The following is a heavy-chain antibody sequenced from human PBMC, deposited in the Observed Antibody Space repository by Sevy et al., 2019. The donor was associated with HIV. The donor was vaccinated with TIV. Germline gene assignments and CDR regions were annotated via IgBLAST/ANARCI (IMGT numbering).Heavy chain of an antibody. V-gene: IGHV3-74*01. Sequence: GGSLRLSCAASGFSFSSYWMHWVRQAPGKGLEWVSRSNSDEISRSYADSVMGRFTISRDNAKNTLYLQMENLRVEDTAIYYCARAHYYYDSSGSMGIDAFDVWGQGTTVTVSS. D-gene: IGHD3-22*01. J-gene: IGHJ3*01. CDR3: ARAHYYYDSSGSMGIDAFDV. CDR2: SNSDEISR. CDR1: GFSFSSYW.